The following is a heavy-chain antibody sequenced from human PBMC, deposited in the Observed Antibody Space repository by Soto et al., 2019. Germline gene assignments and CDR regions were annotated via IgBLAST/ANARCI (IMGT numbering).Heavy chain of an antibody. Sequence: GGSLRLSCAASGFTFSSYAMSWVRQAPGKGLEWVSAISGSGGSTYYADSVKGRFTISRGNSKNTLYLQMNSLRAEDTAVYYCAKDLRDTAMVNGMDVWGQGTTVTVSS. J-gene: IGHJ6*02. V-gene: IGHV3-23*01. CDR2: ISGSGGST. D-gene: IGHD5-18*01. CDR1: GFTFSSYA. CDR3: AKDLRDTAMVNGMDV.